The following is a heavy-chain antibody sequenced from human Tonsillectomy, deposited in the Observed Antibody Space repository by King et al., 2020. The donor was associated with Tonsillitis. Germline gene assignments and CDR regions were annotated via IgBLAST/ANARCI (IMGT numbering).Heavy chain of an antibody. CDR3: ARGSVVVVPAALPTYYGMDV. CDR1: GYTFTNYY. D-gene: IGHD2-2*01. CDR2: INPSGGST. J-gene: IGHJ6*02. V-gene: IGHV1-46*03. Sequence: QLVQSGAEVKKPGASVKVSCKASGYTFTNYYMHWVRQAPGQGLEWMGIINPSGGSTSYAQKFQGRVTMTRDTSTSTVYMELSSLRSEDTAVYYCARGSVVVVPAALPTYYGMDVWGQGTTVTVSS.